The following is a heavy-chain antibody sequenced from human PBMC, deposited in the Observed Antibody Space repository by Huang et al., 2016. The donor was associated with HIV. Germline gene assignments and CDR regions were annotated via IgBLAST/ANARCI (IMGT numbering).Heavy chain of an antibody. V-gene: IGHV7-4-1*02. D-gene: IGHD2-21*02. CDR3: VRVRRVTDRYCVADCNTIDTFDI. CDR1: GSSFTNYG. CDR2: MSTDPGRP. J-gene: IGHJ3*02. Sequence: QVQLVQSGSESKNPGASGKVSCKASGSSFTNYGVHWVRQAHGRGLEWKGVMSTDPGRPRYSQDLTGRFVFSLDTSGSTAYLQISSLKPEDSAIYYCVRVRRVTDRYCVADCNTIDTFDIWGQGTLVTVSA.